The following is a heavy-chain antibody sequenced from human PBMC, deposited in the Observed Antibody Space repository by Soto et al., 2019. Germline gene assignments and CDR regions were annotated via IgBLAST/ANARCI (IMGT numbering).Heavy chain of an antibody. CDR3: ARDRGSSWLFFDY. CDR2: ISAYNGNT. D-gene: IGHD6-13*01. J-gene: IGHJ4*02. V-gene: IGHV1-18*01. CDR1: GFTFTNYA. Sequence: ASVKVSCKASGFTFTNYAITWVRQAPGQGLEWMGWISAYNGNTQYSQKFQGRVTITRDTSASTAYMELSSLRSEDTAVYYCARDRGSSWLFFDYWGQGTLVTVSS.